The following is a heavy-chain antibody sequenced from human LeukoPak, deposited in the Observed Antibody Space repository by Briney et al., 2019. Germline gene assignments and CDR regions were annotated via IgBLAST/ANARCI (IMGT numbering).Heavy chain of an antibody. CDR1: GASVSSYY. CDR2: IYHSGGA. CDR3: ARYFVLESGSYFDY. V-gene: IGHV4-59*02. Sequence: SETLSLTCSVSGASVSSYYYNWIRQSPGKPLEWIGYIYHSGGANYNPSLSSRVTISVDTSKNHFSLRLNSVTAADTAVYYCARYFVLESGSYFDYWGQGTLVTVSS. J-gene: IGHJ4*02. D-gene: IGHD1-26*01.